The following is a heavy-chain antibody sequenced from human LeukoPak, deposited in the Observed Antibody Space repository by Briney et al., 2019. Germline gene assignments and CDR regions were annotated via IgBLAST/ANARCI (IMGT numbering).Heavy chain of an antibody. CDR2: ISYDGSNK. Sequence: GGSLRLSCAASGFTFSSYAMHWVRQAPGKGLEWVAVISYDGSNKYYADSVKGRFTISRDNSKNTLYLQMNSLRAEDTAVYYCANGFLEWYFDYWGQGTLVTVSS. J-gene: IGHJ4*02. D-gene: IGHD3-3*01. CDR3: ANGFLEWYFDY. V-gene: IGHV3-30-3*01. CDR1: GFTFSSYA.